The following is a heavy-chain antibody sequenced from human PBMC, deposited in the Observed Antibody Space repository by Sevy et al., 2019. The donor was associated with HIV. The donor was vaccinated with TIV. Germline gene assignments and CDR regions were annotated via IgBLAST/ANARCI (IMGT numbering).Heavy chain of an antibody. CDR1: GFTFSSYW. V-gene: IGHV3-7*01. CDR2: IKQDGSEK. D-gene: IGHD6-13*01. J-gene: IGHJ4*02. Sequence: GGSLRLSCAASGFTFSSYWMSWVRQAPGKGLEWVANIKQDGSEKYEVDSGKGRFTISRDNDKNSLYLQMNSLRAEDTAVYYCAREQQLVTFDYWGQGTLVTVSS. CDR3: AREQQLVTFDY.